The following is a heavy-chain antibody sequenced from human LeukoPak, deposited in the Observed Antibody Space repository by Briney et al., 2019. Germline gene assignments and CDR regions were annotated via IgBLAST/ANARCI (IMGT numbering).Heavy chain of an antibody. V-gene: IGHV1-8*03. D-gene: IGHD3-10*01. CDR1: GYTFTSYD. Sequence: EASVKVSCKASGYTFTSYDINWVRQATGQGLEWMGWMNPNSGNTGYAQKFQGRVTITRNTSISTAYMELSSLRSEDMAVYYCTRGDIYYYYMDVWGKGTTVTVSS. CDR2: MNPNSGNT. CDR3: TRGDIYYYYMDV. J-gene: IGHJ6*03.